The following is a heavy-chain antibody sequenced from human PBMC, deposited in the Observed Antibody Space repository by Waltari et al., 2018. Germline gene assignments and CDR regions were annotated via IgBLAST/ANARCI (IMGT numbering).Heavy chain of an antibody. CDR3: ARDRYSSSWYSGY. CDR2: IITIFGTA. CDR1: GVTFLSSA. J-gene: IGHJ4*02. D-gene: IGHD6-13*01. V-gene: IGHV1-69*08. Sequence: QVQLVQSGAEVKKPGSSVKVSCKASGVTFLSSAISWVRQAPGQGLEWMGRIITIFGTANDAQKFQGRVTITADKSTSTAYMELSSLRSEDTAVYYCARDRYSSSWYSGYWGQGTLVTVSS.